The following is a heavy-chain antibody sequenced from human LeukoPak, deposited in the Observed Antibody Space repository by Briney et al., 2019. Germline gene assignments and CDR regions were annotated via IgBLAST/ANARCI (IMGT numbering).Heavy chain of an antibody. D-gene: IGHD6-13*01. V-gene: IGHV1-8*01. CDR2: MNPNSGNT. Sequence: ASVKVSCKASGYTFTSYDINWVRQATGQGLEWMGWMNPNSGNTGYAQKFQGRATMTRNTSISTAYMELSSLRSEDTAVYYCARSIETLTYSSSWYFPVDYWGQGTLVTVSS. J-gene: IGHJ4*02. CDR3: ARSIETLTYSSSWYFPVDY. CDR1: GYTFTSYD.